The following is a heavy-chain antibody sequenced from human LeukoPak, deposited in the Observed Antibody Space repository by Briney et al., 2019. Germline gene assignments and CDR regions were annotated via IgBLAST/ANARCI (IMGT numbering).Heavy chain of an antibody. V-gene: IGHV3-15*01. D-gene: IGHD5-18*01. CDR3: TTDLRGYSYGWLYYFDY. CDR1: GFTFSNAW. Sequence: GGSLRLFCAASGFTFSNAWMSWVRQAPGKGLEWVGRIKSKTDGGTTDYAAPVKGRFTISRDDSKNTLYLQMNSLKTEDTAVYYCTTDLRGYSYGWLYYFDYWGQGTLVTVSS. CDR2: IKSKTDGGTT. J-gene: IGHJ4*02.